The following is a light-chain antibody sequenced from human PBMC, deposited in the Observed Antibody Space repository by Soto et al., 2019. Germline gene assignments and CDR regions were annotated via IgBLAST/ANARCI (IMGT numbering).Light chain of an antibody. CDR2: GAS. J-gene: IGKJ5*01. V-gene: IGKV3D-20*02. CDR3: QQRSNWPIT. Sequence: EIVLTQSPGTLSLSPGERAPRSCRASQSVSSSYLAWYQQKPGQAPRLLIYGASSRATGIPDRFSGSGSGTDHTLTISSLEPEDSAVYYCQQRSNWPITFGQGTRLEI. CDR1: QSVSSSY.